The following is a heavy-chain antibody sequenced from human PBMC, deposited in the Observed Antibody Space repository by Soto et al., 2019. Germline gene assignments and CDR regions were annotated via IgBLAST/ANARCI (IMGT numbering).Heavy chain of an antibody. J-gene: IGHJ3*02. CDR2: IYYSGST. D-gene: IGHD5-12*01. CDR1: GGSICSYY. V-gene: IGHV4-59*08. Sequence: SESLSLTCTVSGGSICSYYWSWIRQPPGKGLEWIGYIYYSGSTNYNPSLKSRVTISVDTSKNQFSLKLSSVTAADTAVYYCARQAGGVATISNAFDIWGQGTMVTVSS. CDR3: ARQAGGVATISNAFDI.